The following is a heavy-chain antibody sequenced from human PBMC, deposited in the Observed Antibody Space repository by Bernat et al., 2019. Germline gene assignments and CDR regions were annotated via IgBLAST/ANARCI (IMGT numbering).Heavy chain of an antibody. Sequence: QVQLVESGGGVVQPGRSLRLSCAASGFTFSSYAMHWVRQAPGKGLEWVAVISYDGSNKYSADSVKGRFTISRDNSKNTLYLQMNSLRAEDTAVYYCAREAYYDSSGFDYWGQGTLVTVSS. V-gene: IGHV3-30-3*01. CDR1: GFTFSSYA. J-gene: IGHJ4*02. CDR2: ISYDGSNK. CDR3: AREAYYDSSGFDY. D-gene: IGHD3-22*01.